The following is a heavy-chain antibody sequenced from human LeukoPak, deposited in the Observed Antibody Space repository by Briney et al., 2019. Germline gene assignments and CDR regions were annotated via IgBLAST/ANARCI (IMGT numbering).Heavy chain of an antibody. Sequence: ASAKVSCKASGYTFTSYGISWVRQAPGQGLEWMGWISAYNGNTNYAQKLQGRVTMTTDTSTSTAYMELRSLRSDDTAVYYCARLDYFSSPNAYYFDYWGQGTLVTVSS. D-gene: IGHD5-12*01. V-gene: IGHV1-18*01. CDR1: GYTFTSYG. CDR3: ARLDYFSSPNAYYFDY. J-gene: IGHJ4*02. CDR2: ISAYNGNT.